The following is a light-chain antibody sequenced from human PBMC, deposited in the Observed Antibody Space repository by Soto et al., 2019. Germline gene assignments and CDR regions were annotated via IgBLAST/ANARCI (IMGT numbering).Light chain of an antibody. V-gene: IGKV1-17*01. Sequence: DIQMTPSPSSLSASVGDRVTITCRASQAIRNDLGWFQQKPGKAPKRLIYAASSLQSGVPSRVISSGSGTEFTLTITSLQPEDFATYYYLHHNSYPWTFGQGTQVEI. J-gene: IGKJ1*01. CDR2: AAS. CDR1: QAIRND. CDR3: LHHNSYPWT.